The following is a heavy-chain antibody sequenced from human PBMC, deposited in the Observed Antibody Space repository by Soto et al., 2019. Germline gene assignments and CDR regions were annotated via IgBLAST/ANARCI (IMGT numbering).Heavy chain of an antibody. CDR3: TRYRSLDP. J-gene: IGHJ5*02. V-gene: IGHV3-7*03. CDR2: IKVDGSEK. D-gene: IGHD3-16*02. CDR1: GFILRNYW. Sequence: PGGSLRLSCADSGFILRNYWMSWVRQAPGMGLQWVACIKVDGSEKYYVDPVKGRFTISRENAKNSLYLQMNSLRAEDTAVYYCTRYRSLDPWGQGILVTVSS.